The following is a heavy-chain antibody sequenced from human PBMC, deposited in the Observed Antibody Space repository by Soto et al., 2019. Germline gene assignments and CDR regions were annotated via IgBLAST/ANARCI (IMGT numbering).Heavy chain of an antibody. CDR3: ARAIRVGATLFDY. CDR2: IYYSGST. V-gene: IGHV4-59*01. Sequence: KASETLSLTCTVSGGSISSYYWSWIRQPPGKGLEWIGYIYYSGSTNYNPSLKSRVTISVDTSKNQFSLKLSSVTAADTAVYYCARAIRVGATLFDYWGQGTLVTVSS. J-gene: IGHJ4*02. D-gene: IGHD1-26*01. CDR1: GGSISSYY.